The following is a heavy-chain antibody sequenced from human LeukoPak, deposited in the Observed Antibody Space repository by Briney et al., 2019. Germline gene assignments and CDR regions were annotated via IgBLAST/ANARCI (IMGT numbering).Heavy chain of an antibody. CDR2: IYYNGIT. CDR1: GGAISTYY. J-gene: IGHJ4*02. D-gene: IGHD2-15*01. Sequence: SEILSLTCTVSGGAISTYYWNWIRQPPGKGLEWIGYIYYNGITNYNPSLKSRVTISLDTSKTQFSLSLSSVTAADTAVYYCARHECGGSCYPEDYWGQGTLVTVSS. V-gene: IGHV4-59*01. CDR3: ARHECGGSCYPEDY.